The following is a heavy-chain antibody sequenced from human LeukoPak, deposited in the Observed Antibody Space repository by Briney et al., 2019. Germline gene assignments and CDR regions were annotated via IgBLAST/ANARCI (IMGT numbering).Heavy chain of an antibody. CDR1: GFTFSNYW. Sequence: PGGSLRLSCAASGFTFSNYWMSWVRQAPGKGLEWVANIKQDGSEKYYVDSVMGRFTISRDNAKNSLYLQMNSLRAEDTAVYYCGGVDYWGQGTLVTVSS. CDR3: GGVDY. V-gene: IGHV3-7*03. J-gene: IGHJ4*02. CDR2: IKQDGSEK.